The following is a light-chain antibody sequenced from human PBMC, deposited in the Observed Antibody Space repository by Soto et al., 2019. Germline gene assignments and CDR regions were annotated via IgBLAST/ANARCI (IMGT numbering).Light chain of an antibody. CDR3: QQYNDWWT. J-gene: IGKJ1*01. Sequence: IVSTQSPATLSVSPGQTDTLLCRASQSVSNNLTWYQQKPGQPPRLLIYGASTRATGVPGRFSGSGSGTEFTLTISSLQSEDFAVYYCQQYNDWWTFGQGTKVDI. CDR2: GAS. V-gene: IGKV3-15*01. CDR1: QSVSNN.